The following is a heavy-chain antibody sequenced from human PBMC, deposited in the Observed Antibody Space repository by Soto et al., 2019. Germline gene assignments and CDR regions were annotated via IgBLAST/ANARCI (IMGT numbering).Heavy chain of an antibody. D-gene: IGHD2-2*01. CDR2: ISGSGGST. CDR1: GFTFSSYA. J-gene: IGHJ6*02. V-gene: IGHV3-23*01. CDR3: AKPIDVRIVAVPVAYGMDV. Sequence: GGSLRLSCAASGFTFSSYAMSWVRQAPGKGLEWVSAISGSGGSTYYADSVKGRFTISRDNSKNTLYLQMNSLRAEDTAVYYCAKPIDVRIVAVPVAYGMDVWGQGTTVTVSS.